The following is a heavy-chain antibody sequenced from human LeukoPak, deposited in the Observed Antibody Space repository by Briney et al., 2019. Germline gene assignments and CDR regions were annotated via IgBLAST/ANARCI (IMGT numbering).Heavy chain of an antibody. CDR3: ARGLSSIAVGKNWFDP. V-gene: IGHV4-61*02. Sequence: SETLSLTCTVSGGSISSGSYYWSWIRQPAGKGLEWIGRIYTSGSTNYNPSLKSRVTISVDTSKNQFSLKLSSVTAADTAVYYCARGLSSIAVGKNWFDPWGQGTLVTVSS. J-gene: IGHJ5*02. CDR1: GGSISSGSYY. CDR2: IYTSGST. D-gene: IGHD6-19*01.